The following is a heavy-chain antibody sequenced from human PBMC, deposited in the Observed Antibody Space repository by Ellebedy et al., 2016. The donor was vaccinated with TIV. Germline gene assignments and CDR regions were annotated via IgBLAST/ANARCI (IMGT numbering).Heavy chain of an antibody. J-gene: IGHJ4*02. CDR2: ISGDSSTI. V-gene: IGHV3-11*04. CDR1: GFTFSDYY. CDR3: ATDRAFRSFDH. Sequence: GESLKISXEASGFTFSDYYMSWIRQAPGKGLEWVSYISGDSSTIYYADSVEGRFTTSRDNADNSLYLQMNSLRAEDTAVYYCATDRAFRSFDHWGQGTLVTVSS.